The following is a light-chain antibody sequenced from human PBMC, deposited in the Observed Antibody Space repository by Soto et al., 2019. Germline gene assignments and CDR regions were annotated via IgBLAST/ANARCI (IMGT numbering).Light chain of an antibody. CDR1: RSNVGRHA. Sequence: QSVLTQPPSASGTPGQTVTISCSGSRSNVGRHAVSWYQQVPGMAPKLLVFATNKRPSGVPDRLSGSASGASASLAISGLQSDDEADYYCAAWEDTLDGPLFGGGTKLTVL. CDR2: ATN. J-gene: IGLJ2*01. V-gene: IGLV1-44*01. CDR3: AAWEDTLDGPL.